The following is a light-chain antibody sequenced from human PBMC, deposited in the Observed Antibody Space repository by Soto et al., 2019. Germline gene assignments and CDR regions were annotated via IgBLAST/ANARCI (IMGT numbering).Light chain of an antibody. V-gene: IGKV1-39*01. CDR3: HQSYNTPYT. CDR1: QSISTY. J-gene: IGKJ2*01. CDR2: AAF. Sequence: DIQMTQSPSSLSASVGDRITITCRASQSISTYLDWYQQKPGKAPQVLVYAAFSLQSGVPSRFSGSGAGTACTLSISSVQPEDFATYSCHQSYNTPYTFGQGTKLEIQ.